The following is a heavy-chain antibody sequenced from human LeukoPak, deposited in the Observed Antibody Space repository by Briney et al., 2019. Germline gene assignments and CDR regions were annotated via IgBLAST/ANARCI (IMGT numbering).Heavy chain of an antibody. CDR3: AKDHGQWLDFLDY. Sequence: GGSLRLSCAASGFTFSSYSMNWVRQAPGKGLEWVSSIGSSSSYKYYADSVKGRFTISRDNAKNSLYLQMNSLRAEDTAVYYCAKDHGQWLDFLDYWGQGTLVTVSS. V-gene: IGHV3-21*01. D-gene: IGHD6-19*01. J-gene: IGHJ4*02. CDR2: IGSSSSYK. CDR1: GFTFSSYS.